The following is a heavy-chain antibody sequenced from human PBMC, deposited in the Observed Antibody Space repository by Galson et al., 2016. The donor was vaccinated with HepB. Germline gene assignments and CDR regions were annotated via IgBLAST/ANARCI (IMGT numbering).Heavy chain of an antibody. CDR2: IYYSGST. V-gene: IGHV4-59*01. Sequence: ETLSLTCTVSGDSISGNYWTWIRQPPGKGLEWIGYIYYSGSTKYNPSLKSRVTMPVDTSKNQFSLKLWYVTAADTAVYFCARGDHLMDVWGQGTTVTVSS. CDR3: ARGDHLMDV. CDR1: GDSISGNY. J-gene: IGHJ6*02. D-gene: IGHD1-14*01.